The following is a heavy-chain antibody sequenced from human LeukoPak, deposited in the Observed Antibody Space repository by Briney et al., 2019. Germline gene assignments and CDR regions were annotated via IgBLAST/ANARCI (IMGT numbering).Heavy chain of an antibody. V-gene: IGHV1-2*02. Sequence: GASVKVSCKASGYTFTDYYLHWVRQAPGQGLEWMGWINPISGGTNYAQKFQGSVTMSRDPSITTAYMELSSLRSDDTAVYYCASLGATTIHYYGMDVWGQGTTVTVSS. CDR1: GYTFTDYY. J-gene: IGHJ6*02. CDR2: INPISGGT. D-gene: IGHD1-26*01. CDR3: ASLGATTIHYYGMDV.